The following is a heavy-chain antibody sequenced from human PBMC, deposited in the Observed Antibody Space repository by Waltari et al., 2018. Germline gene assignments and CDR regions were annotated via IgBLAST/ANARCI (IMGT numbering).Heavy chain of an antibody. CDR3: AKGAVGTIFGAPELLSYYFDY. D-gene: IGHD3-3*01. Sequence: QVQLVESGGGVVQPGRSLRLSCAASGFTFSSYGMHWVRQAPGKGLEWVAVIWYDGSNKYYADSVKCRFTISRDNSKNTLYLQMNSLRAEDTAMYYCAKGAVGTIFGAPELLSYYFDYWGQGTLVTVSS. CDR2: IWYDGSNK. CDR1: GFTFSSYG. V-gene: IGHV3-30*18. J-gene: IGHJ4*02.